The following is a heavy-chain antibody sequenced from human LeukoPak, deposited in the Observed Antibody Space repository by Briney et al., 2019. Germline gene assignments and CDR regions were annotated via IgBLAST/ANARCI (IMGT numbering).Heavy chain of an antibody. V-gene: IGHV3-7*01. CDR2: IKQDGSEK. Sequence: PGGSLRLSCAAPGFTFSSYWMSWVRQAPGKGLEWVANIKQDGSEKYYVDSVKGRFTISRDNAKNSLYLQMNSLRAEDTAVYYCARVDSGYDSRHWVYYYYMDVWGKGTTVTVSS. D-gene: IGHD5-12*01. CDR1: GFTFSSYW. J-gene: IGHJ6*03. CDR3: ARVDSGYDSRHWVYYYYMDV.